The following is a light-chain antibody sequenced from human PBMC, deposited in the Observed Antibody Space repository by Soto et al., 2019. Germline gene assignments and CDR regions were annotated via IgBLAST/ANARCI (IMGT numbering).Light chain of an antibody. CDR2: VAS. V-gene: IGKV1-39*01. CDR3: QQSYSTPPMYT. J-gene: IGKJ2*01. Sequence: DIQMTQSPSSLSASVGDRVTITCRASQSISKSLNWYQQKPGRAPTLLISVASTLHSGVPSTFSGSGAGTDLTLTISSLQREDFATYYCQQSYSTPPMYTFGQGTKLEIK. CDR1: QSISKS.